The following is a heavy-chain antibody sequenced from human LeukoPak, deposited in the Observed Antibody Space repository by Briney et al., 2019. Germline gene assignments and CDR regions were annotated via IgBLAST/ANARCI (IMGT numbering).Heavy chain of an antibody. V-gene: IGHV3-9*01. CDR2: ISWNSGSI. J-gene: IGHJ4*02. D-gene: IGHD3-9*01. CDR1: GFTFDDYA. CDR3: AKAADILTLDLDY. Sequence: GGSLRLSCAASGFTFDDYAMHWVRQAPGKGLEWVSGISWNSGSIGYADSVKGRFTISRDNAKNSLYLQMNSLRAEDTALYYCAKAADILTLDLDYWGQGTLVSVSS.